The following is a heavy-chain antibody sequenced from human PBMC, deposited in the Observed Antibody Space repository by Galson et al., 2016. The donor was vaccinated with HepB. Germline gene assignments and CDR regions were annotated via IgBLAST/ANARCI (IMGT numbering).Heavy chain of an antibody. D-gene: IGHD3-9*01. V-gene: IGHV3-15*01. CDR1: GFTFSNAW. J-gene: IGHJ6*02. CDR2: IKSKSDGGTT. Sequence: SLRLSCAASGFTFSNAWLSWVHQTPGMGLEWVGRIKSKSDGGTTDYAAPVKGRFTISRDDSKNTLYLQMHSLKTEDTAVFYCTTGGGDRWLPSVDVWGQGTTVTVSS. CDR3: TTGGGDRWLPSVDV.